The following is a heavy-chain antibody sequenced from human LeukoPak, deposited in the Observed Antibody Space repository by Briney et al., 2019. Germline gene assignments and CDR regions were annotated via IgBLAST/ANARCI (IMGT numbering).Heavy chain of an antibody. V-gene: IGHV3-23*01. J-gene: IGHJ3*02. D-gene: IGHD6-19*01. CDR1: GFTFSSYA. CDR3: AKHVRWGSGWWDAFDI. CDR2: ISGSGGST. Sequence: PGGSLRLSCGASGFTFSSYAMSWVRQAPGKGLEWVSAISGSGGSTYYADSVKGRFTISRDNSKNTLYLQMNSLRAEDTAVYYCAKHVRWGSGWWDAFDIWGQGTMVTVSS.